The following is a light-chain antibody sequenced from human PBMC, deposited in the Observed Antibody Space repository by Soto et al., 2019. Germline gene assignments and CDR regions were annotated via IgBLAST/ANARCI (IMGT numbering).Light chain of an antibody. J-gene: IGKJ1*01. CDR1: QSVSSSY. Sequence: EIVLTQSPGTLSLSPGERATLSCRASQSVSSSYLAWYQQKPGQAPRLLINGASSRATGIPDRFSGSGSGKDFTLTISRLEPEDFAVYYCQQYGSSPETFGQGTKVEIK. CDR3: QQYGSSPET. CDR2: GAS. V-gene: IGKV3-20*01.